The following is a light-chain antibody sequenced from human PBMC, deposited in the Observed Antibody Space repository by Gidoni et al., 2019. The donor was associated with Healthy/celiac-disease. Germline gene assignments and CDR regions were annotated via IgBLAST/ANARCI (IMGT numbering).Light chain of an antibody. V-gene: IGLV1-40*01. CDR2: GHS. CDR3: QSYDSSLSGWV. Sequence: QSVLTQPPSVSEAPGQRVTISCTGSSSNIGAGYDVHWYQQLPGTAPKLLIYGHSNRPSGVPDRFSGSKSGTSASLAITGLQAEDEADYYCQSYDSSLSGWVFGGGTKLTVL. J-gene: IGLJ3*02. CDR1: SSNIGAGYD.